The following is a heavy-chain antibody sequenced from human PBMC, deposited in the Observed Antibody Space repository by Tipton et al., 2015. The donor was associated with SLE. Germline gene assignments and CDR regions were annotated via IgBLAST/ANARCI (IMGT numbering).Heavy chain of an antibody. CDR1: GASISTYY. J-gene: IGHJ4*02. V-gene: IGHV4-59*12. D-gene: IGHD4-17*01. CDR3: ASVRPLSHVDYGSALDW. Sequence: TLSLTCTVSGASISTYYWSWVRQPPGKGLEWIGYVYENDFTNYNPSLKSRLTMSVDTSTNQFSLSLSSVTAADTGVYYCASVRPLSHVDYGSALDWWGQGTLVTVSS. CDR2: VYENDFT.